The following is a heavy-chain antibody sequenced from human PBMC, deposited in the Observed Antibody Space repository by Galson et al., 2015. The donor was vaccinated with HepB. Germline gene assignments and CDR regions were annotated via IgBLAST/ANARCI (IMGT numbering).Heavy chain of an antibody. CDR2: ISGSGDST. V-gene: IGHV3-23*01. CDR3: AKDLNFGELFYGDH. J-gene: IGHJ5*02. Sequence: SLRLSCAASGFTFSRYAMNWVRQAPGKGPEWVSGISGSGDSTYYTASVRGRFTISRDNSKNKLYLQFHSLRAEDTAVYYCAKDLNFGELFYGDHWGQGTLVTVSS. CDR1: GFTFSRYA. D-gene: IGHD3-10*01.